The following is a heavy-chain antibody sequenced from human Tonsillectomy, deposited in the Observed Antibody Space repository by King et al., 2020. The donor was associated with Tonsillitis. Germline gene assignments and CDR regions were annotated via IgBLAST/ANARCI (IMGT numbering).Heavy chain of an antibody. CDR1: GLTFTSYA. CDR2: ISGGGGST. D-gene: IGHD3-16*01. Sequence: VQLVESGGGLVQPGGSLRLSCAASGLTFTSYAMSWVRQAQGKGLEWVSSISGGGGSTYYADSVKGRFTISRDNSENTLYLQMSSLRAEDTAVYFCAKDSSEADLWGAWGQGTLVTVSS. CDR3: AKDSSEADLWGA. V-gene: IGHV3-23*04. J-gene: IGHJ5*02.